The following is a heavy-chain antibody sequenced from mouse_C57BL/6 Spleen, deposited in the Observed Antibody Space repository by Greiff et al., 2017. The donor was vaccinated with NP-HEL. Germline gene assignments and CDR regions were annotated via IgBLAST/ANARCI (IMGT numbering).Heavy chain of an antibody. Sequence: EVKLVESGGGLVQPGGSLSLSCAASGFTFTDYYMSWVRQPPGKALEWLGFIRNKANGYTTEYSASVKGRFTISRDNSQSILYLQMNALRAEDSATYYCARSSWVGYFDYWGQGTTLTVSS. CDR1: GFTFTDYY. D-gene: IGHD1-1*02. CDR2: IRNKANGYTT. V-gene: IGHV7-3*01. CDR3: ARSSWVGYFDY. J-gene: IGHJ2*01.